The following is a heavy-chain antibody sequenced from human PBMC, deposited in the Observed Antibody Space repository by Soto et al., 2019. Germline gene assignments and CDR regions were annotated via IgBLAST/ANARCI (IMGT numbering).Heavy chain of an antibody. CDR3: ARDIRGHFGKPTPHGWFDP. D-gene: IGHD3-3*02. CDR2: IYYSGST. Sequence: QVQLQESGPGLVKPSQTLSLTCTVSGGSISSVGYYWSWIRQHPGKGLDWIGYIYYSGSTYYNPSRKSLFTISVDTSKNHFSLKRSSVTAADTAVYYCARDIRGHFGKPTPHGWFDPWGQGTLVTVSS. J-gene: IGHJ5*02. V-gene: IGHV4-31*01. CDR1: GGSISSVGYY.